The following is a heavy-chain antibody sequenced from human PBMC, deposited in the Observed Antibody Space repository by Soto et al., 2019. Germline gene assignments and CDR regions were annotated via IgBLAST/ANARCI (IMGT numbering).Heavy chain of an antibody. CDR1: GGSISSYY. CDR3: ARKYYYGSGSFDYYYGMDV. D-gene: IGHD3-10*01. CDR2: IYYSGST. Sequence: PSETLSLTCTVSGGSISSYYWSWIRQPPGRELEWIGYIYYSGSTKYNSSLKSRVTISVDTSKNQFSLKLNSVTAADTAVYYCARKYYYGSGSFDYYYGMDVWGQGTTVTASS. V-gene: IGHV4-59*12. J-gene: IGHJ6*02.